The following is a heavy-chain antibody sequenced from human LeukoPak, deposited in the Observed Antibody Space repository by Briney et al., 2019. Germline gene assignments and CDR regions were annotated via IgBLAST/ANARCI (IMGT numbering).Heavy chain of an antibody. CDR3: ARAAPDSSGP. Sequence: ASVKVSCKASGGTFSSYAISWVRQAPGQGLEWMGRIISILGIANYAQKFQGRVTITADKSTSTAYMELSSLRSEDTAVYYCARAAPDSSGPWGQGTLVTVSS. D-gene: IGHD3-22*01. V-gene: IGHV1-69*04. CDR1: GGTFSSYA. CDR2: IISILGIA. J-gene: IGHJ5*02.